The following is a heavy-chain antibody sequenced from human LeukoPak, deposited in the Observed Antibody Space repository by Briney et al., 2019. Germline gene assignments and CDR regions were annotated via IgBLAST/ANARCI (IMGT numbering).Heavy chain of an antibody. D-gene: IGHD1-26*01. Sequence: GASVKVSCKVSGYTLTQLVIHWVRQAPGKGLEWMGGFDPEDGETIYAQKFQGRVTMTEDTSTDTAYMELSSLRSEDTAVYYCATSSGSYFLYWGQGTLVTVS. CDR2: FDPEDGET. CDR1: GYTLTQLV. CDR3: ATSSGSYFLY. V-gene: IGHV1-24*01. J-gene: IGHJ4*02.